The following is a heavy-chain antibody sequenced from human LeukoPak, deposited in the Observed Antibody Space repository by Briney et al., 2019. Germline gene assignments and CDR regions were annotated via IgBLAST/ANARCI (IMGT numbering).Heavy chain of an antibody. J-gene: IGHJ4*02. V-gene: IGHV3-23*01. CDR3: AKEDGGSGWYEPVEY. CDR2: ISGSGGTT. CDR1: GFTFNGYA. Sequence: RSGGSLRLSCAASGFTFNGYAMSWVRQVPGKGLEWVSTISGSGGTTYYADSLKGRFTISRDNSKNMLFLQMSSLRAEDTAIYYCAKEDGGSGWYEPVEYWGQGTLVTVSS. D-gene: IGHD6-19*01.